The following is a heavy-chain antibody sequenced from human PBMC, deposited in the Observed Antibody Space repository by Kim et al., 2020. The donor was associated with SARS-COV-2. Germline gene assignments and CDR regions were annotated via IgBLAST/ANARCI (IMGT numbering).Heavy chain of an antibody. CDR1: GGSFSGYY. J-gene: IGHJ4*02. CDR3: ARGSNEQVKVAAAGTYADY. V-gene: IGHV4-34*01. Sequence: SETLSLTCAVYGGSFSGYYWSWIRQPPGKGLEWIGEINHSGSTNYNPSLKSRVTISVDTSKNQFSLKLSSVTAADTAVYYCARGSNEQVKVAAAGTYADYWGQGTLVTVSS. D-gene: IGHD6-13*01. CDR2: INHSGST.